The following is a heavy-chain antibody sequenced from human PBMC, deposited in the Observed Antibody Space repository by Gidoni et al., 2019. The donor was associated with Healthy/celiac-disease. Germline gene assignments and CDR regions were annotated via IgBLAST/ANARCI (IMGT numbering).Heavy chain of an antibody. CDR1: TFSSYG. CDR3: ARGAEMATISGYFDY. D-gene: IGHD5-12*01. V-gene: IGHV3-33*01. Sequence: TFSSYGMHWVRQASGKGLEWVAVIWYDGSNKYYADSVKGRFTISKDNSKNTLYLQMNSLRAEDTAVYYCARGAEMATISGYFDYWGQGTLVTVSS. J-gene: IGHJ4*02. CDR2: IWYDGSNK.